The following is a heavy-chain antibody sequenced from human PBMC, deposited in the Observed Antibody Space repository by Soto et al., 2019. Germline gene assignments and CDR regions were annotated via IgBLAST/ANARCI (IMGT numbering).Heavy chain of an antibody. CDR3: ARLGFEYDTSTPYYNVLHYYGVDV. CDR2: IIPILGIA. Sequence: VASVKLSCKASGGSFSSYTISWVRQAPGQGLEWMGRIIPILGIANYAQKFQGRVTITADKSTSTAYLQWSTLKASDTAKYYCARLGFEYDTSTPYYNVLHYYGVDVWGQGTTVTVSS. CDR1: GGSFSSYT. J-gene: IGHJ6*02. V-gene: IGHV1-69*02. D-gene: IGHD3-9*01.